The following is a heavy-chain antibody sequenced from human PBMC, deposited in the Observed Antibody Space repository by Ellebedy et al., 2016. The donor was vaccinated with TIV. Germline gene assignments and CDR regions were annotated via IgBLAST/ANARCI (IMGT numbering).Heavy chain of an antibody. D-gene: IGHD2-8*02. V-gene: IGHV1-46*01. CDR2: INPGGGVT. CDR3: ARVKPLVVTTIDAFEV. CDR1: GYIFTNFY. Sequence: ASVKVSCKASGYIFTNFYIHWVRQAPGQGLEWLGIINPGGGVTTYAQIFQGRVTMTRDTSTSTVYMELSSLRSDDTAVYYCARVKPLVVTTIDAFEVWGQGTMVTVSS. J-gene: IGHJ3*01.